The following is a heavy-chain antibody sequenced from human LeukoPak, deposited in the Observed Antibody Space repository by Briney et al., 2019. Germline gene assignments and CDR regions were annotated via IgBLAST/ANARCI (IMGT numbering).Heavy chain of an antibody. J-gene: IGHJ6*02. V-gene: IGHV3-23*01. Sequence: PGASLRLSCAASGFTFSSYAMSWVRQAPGKGLEWVSAISGSGGSTYYADSVKGRFTISRDNSKNTLYLQMNGLRAEDTAVYYCAKDWGVGGGYRLWGPYYYYYGMDVWGQGTTVTVSS. CDR3: AKDWGVGGGYRLWGPYYYYYGMDV. D-gene: IGHD5-18*01. CDR1: GFTFSSYA. CDR2: ISGSGGST.